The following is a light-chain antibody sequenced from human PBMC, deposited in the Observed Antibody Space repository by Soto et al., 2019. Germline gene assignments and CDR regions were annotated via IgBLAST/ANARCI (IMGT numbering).Light chain of an antibody. CDR2: AAS. V-gene: IGKV1-39*01. Sequence: DIQMTQSPSSLSAFVGDRVTITCRASQSISSYLNWYQQKPGEAPKLLIYAASSLQSGVPSRLTGSGSGTDFTLTISSLQPEDFATYYCQQSYSTPITFGQGTKVDIK. CDR3: QQSYSTPIT. J-gene: IGKJ1*01. CDR1: QSISSY.